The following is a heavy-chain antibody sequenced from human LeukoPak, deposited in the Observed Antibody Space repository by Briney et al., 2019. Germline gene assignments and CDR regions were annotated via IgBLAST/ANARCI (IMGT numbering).Heavy chain of an antibody. D-gene: IGHD5-18*01. CDR3: ARSYSYGSYFDY. CDR2: NSSSGGST. CDR1: GFTFSNYA. J-gene: IGHJ4*02. V-gene: IGHV3-64*01. Sequence: PGGPLRLSCAASGFTFSNYAMNWFRQAPGKGLEYVSGNSSSGGSTYYANSVKGRFTISRDESKNTLYLQMGGLRAEDMAVYYCARSYSYGSYFDYWGQGTLVTVSS.